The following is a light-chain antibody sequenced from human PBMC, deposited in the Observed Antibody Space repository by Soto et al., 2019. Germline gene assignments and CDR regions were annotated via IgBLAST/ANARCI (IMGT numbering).Light chain of an antibody. CDR1: QSVSSSF. CDR2: NAF. Sequence: EIVLTQSPGALSLSPGERATLSCRASQSVSSSFLAWYQQKPGQAPRLLIHNAFSRATGIPDRFSGSGSGTDFILTISGLEPEDFAVYYCQYCSSSLWTLGQGTKVDIK. V-gene: IGKV3-20*01. J-gene: IGKJ1*01. CDR3: QYCSSSLWT.